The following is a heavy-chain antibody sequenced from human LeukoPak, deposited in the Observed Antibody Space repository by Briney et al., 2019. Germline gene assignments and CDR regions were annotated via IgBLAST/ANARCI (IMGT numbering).Heavy chain of an antibody. Sequence: GASVKVSCKASGYTFTGYYIHWVRQAPGQGLEWMGWINPNSGDTNYAQRFQDRVTMTRDTSISTAYMELSSLRSEDTAVYYCARVQREATIDYWGQGTLVTVSS. V-gene: IGHV1-2*02. CDR3: ARVQREATIDY. CDR1: GYTFTGYY. CDR2: INPNSGDT. J-gene: IGHJ4*02. D-gene: IGHD5-12*01.